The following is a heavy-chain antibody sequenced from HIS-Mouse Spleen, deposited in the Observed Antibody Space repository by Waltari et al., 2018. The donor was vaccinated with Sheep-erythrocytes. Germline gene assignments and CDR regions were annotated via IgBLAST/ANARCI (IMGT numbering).Heavy chain of an antibody. CDR3: AKANWGSGPGFFDY. Sequence: QVQLVESGGGVVQPGRSLRLSCAASGFTFCRSPMHWARQAPGKGLEWVAVISYDGSNKYYADSVKGRFTISRDNSKNTLYLQMNSLRAEDTAVYYCAKANWGSGPGFFDYWGQGTLVTVSS. CDR1: GFTFCRSP. CDR2: ISYDGSNK. J-gene: IGHJ4*02. V-gene: IGHV3-30-3*01. D-gene: IGHD7-27*01.